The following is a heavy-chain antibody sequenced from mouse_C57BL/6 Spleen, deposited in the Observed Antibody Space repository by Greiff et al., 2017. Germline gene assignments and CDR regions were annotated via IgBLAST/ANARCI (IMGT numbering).Heavy chain of an antibody. J-gene: IGHJ3*01. V-gene: IGHV14-4*01. D-gene: IGHD2-3*01. CDR1: GFNIKDDY. CDR3: SRGGYSSAY. CDR2: IDPGNGDT. Sequence: EVQLQQSGAELVRPGASVKLSCTASGFNIKDDYMHWVKQRPEQGLEWIGWIDPGNGDTEYASKFQGKATITADTSSSTAYLQLSSLTSEDTAVYYCSRGGYSSAYWGQGTLVTVSA.